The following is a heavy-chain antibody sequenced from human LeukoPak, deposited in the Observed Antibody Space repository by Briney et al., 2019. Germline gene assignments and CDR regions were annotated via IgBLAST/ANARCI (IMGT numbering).Heavy chain of an antibody. CDR2: THTSGST. D-gene: IGHD3-10*01. J-gene: IGHJ4*02. CDR1: GGSITSYY. Sequence: SETLSLTCTFSGGSITSYYWSWIRQPAGKGLEWIGRTHTSGSTNYNPSLKSRVTMSVDTSKNQFSLKLSSVTAADTAVYYCARDMYYYGSGSYRFDYWGQGTLVTVSS. CDR3: ARDMYYYGSGSYRFDY. V-gene: IGHV4-4*07.